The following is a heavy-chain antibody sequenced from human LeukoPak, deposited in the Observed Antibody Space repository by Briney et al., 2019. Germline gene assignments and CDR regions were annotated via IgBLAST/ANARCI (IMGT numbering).Heavy chain of an antibody. V-gene: IGHV4-39*07. CDR3: ARSDSRGGFDP. CDR1: GGSISSSSYY. J-gene: IGHJ5*02. Sequence: PSETLTLTCTVSGGSISSSSYYWGWIRQPPRKGLEWIGSIYYSGSTYYNPSLKSRVTISVDTSKNQFSLKLSSVTAADTAVYYCARSDSRGGFDPWGQGTLVTVSS. CDR2: IYYSGST. D-gene: IGHD6-13*01.